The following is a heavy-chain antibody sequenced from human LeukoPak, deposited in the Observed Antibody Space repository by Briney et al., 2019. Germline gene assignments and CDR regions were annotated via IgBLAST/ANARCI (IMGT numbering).Heavy chain of an antibody. CDR2: ISSSSSTI. CDR1: GFTFSSYS. J-gene: IGHJ6*03. D-gene: IGHD2-15*01. V-gene: IGHV3-48*01. CDR3: ARDLCSGGSCCSSGLYYYYYMDV. Sequence: GGSLRLSCAASGFTFSSYSMNWVRQAPGKGLEWVSYISSSSSTIYYADSVKGRFTISRDNAKNSLYLQMNSLRAEDTAVYYCARDLCSGGSCCSSGLYYYYYMDVWGKGTTVTVSS.